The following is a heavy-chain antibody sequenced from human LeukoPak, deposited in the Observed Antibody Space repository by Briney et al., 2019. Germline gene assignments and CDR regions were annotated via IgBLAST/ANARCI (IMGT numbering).Heavy chain of an antibody. J-gene: IGHJ4*02. D-gene: IGHD4-23*01. Sequence: GGSLRLSCAASGFTFSSYAMSWVRQAPGKGLEWVSAISGSGGSTYYAHSVKGRFTISRDNSKNTLYLQMNSLRAEDTAVYYCARRAGGYSHPYDYWGQGILVTVSS. CDR1: GFTFSSYA. CDR2: ISGSGGST. CDR3: ARRAGGYSHPYDY. V-gene: IGHV3-23*01.